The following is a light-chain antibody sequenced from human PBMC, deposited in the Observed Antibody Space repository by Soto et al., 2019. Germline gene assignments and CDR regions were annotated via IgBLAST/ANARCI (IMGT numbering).Light chain of an antibody. CDR2: GNS. J-gene: IGLJ1*01. CDR1: SSNKGAGYD. Sequence: SVLRAPSAESVSTGEGATISSSGSSSNKGAGYDVHWYQQLPGTSPKLLISGNSNRPSGVPDRFSGSKSGTSASLAITGLQYEYTGDYYCQSSDSIVSGDVFGLGTKV. CDR3: QSSDSIVSGDV. V-gene: IGLV1-40*01.